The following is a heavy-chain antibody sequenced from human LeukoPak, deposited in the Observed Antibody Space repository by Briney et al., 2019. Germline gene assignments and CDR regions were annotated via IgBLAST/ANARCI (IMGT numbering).Heavy chain of an antibody. D-gene: IGHD6-13*01. CDR2: IYYSGST. CDR3: ARQVGSSWYESAYYFDY. V-gene: IGHV4-39*01. Sequence: PSETLSLTCTVSGGSISSSSYYWGWIRQPPGKGLEWIGSIYYSGSTYYNPSLKSRVTISVDTSKNQFSLKLSSVTAADTAVYYCARQVGSSWYESAYYFDYWGQGILVTVSS. J-gene: IGHJ4*02. CDR1: GGSISSSSYY.